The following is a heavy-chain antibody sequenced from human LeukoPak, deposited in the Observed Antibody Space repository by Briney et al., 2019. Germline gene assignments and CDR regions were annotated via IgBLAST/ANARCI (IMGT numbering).Heavy chain of an antibody. CDR3: ARDLYVGSGRNYIAH. J-gene: IGHJ5*02. CDR1: GFTFSSYA. Sequence: PGGSLRLSCAASGFTFSSYAMSWVRQAPGKGLEWVSAISGSGGSTYYADSVKGRFTISRDNPKNRLYLQMTGLRAEDTAVYYCARDLYVGSGRNYIAHWGQGTLVTVSS. CDR2: ISGSGGST. V-gene: IGHV3-23*01. D-gene: IGHD3-10*01.